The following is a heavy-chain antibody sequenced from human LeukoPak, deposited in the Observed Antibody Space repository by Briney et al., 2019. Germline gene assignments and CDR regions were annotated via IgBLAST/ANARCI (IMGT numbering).Heavy chain of an antibody. V-gene: IGHV4-59*05. J-gene: IGHJ4*02. D-gene: IGHD1-26*01. CDR3: ARHGIVGATDY. CDR1: GGSISSYY. Sequence: SETLSLTCTVSGGSISSYYWSWIRQPPGKGLEWIGSIYYSGSTYYNPSLKSRVTISVDTSKNQFSLKLSSVTAADTAVYYCARHGIVGATDYWGQGTLVTVSS. CDR2: IYYSGST.